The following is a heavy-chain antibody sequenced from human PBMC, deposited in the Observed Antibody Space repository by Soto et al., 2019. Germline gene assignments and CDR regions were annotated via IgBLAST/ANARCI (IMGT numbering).Heavy chain of an antibody. Sequence: VQLVQSGAEVKKPGSSVKVSCKASGGTFSNYTISWVRQAPGQGLKWMGRIIPILGIANYAQKFQGRVTITADKSTSTAYMELSSLRSEDTAVYYCARGGDYATNWFDPWGQGTLVTVSS. V-gene: IGHV1-69*02. CDR3: ARGGDYATNWFDP. CDR2: IIPILGIA. CDR1: GGTFSNYT. D-gene: IGHD4-17*01. J-gene: IGHJ5*02.